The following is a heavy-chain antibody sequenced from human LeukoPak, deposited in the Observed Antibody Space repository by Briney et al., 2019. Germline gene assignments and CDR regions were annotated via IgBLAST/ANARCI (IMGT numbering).Heavy chain of an antibody. D-gene: IGHD3-10*01. J-gene: IGHJ5*02. V-gene: IGHV4-39*01. CDR1: GGSVTTSSYY. Sequence: SETLSLTCTVSGGSVTTSSYYWGWIRQPPGKGLEWIGSMSHSGSAFYNPSLKSRVSISVDTSKCQFSLRVTSVTAADTALYYCARRSLREAYNRFDPWGQGTLVTVSS. CDR3: ARRSLREAYNRFDP. CDR2: MSHSGSA.